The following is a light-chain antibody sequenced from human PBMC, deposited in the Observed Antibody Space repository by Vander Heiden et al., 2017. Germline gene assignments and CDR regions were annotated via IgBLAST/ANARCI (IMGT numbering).Light chain of an antibody. CDR3: QQYYSTSIT. CDR1: QSVLYSSNNKNY. J-gene: IGKJ5*01. Sequence: DIVMTQSPDSLAVSLGERATINCKSSQSVLYSSNNKNYLAWYQQKPGQPPKLLIYWASTRESGVPDRFSGSGSGTDFTLTISSLQAEDVAVYYCQQYYSTSITFGHGTRLEIK. V-gene: IGKV4-1*01. CDR2: WAS.